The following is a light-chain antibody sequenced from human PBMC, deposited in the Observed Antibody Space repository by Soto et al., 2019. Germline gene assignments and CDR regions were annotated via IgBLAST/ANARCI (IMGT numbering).Light chain of an antibody. CDR2: WAS. Sequence: DIVMTQSPDSLAVSLGERATINCKSSQSVLYSSNNKNYLGWYQQKPGQSPNLLIYWASTRESGVPDRFSGSGSGTEFTLTISSLQAEDVAVYYCQQYYSIPYTFGQGTKVDIK. V-gene: IGKV4-1*01. CDR3: QQYYSIPYT. J-gene: IGKJ2*01. CDR1: QSVLYSSNNKNY.